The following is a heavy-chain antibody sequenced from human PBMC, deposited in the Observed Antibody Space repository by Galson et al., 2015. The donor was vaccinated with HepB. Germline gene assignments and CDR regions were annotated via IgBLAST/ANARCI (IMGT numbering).Heavy chain of an antibody. D-gene: IGHD1-26*01. CDR3: ARISRLGGNYPYYGMDV. CDR1: GFSLSTSGMC. V-gene: IGHV2-70*01. Sequence: PALVKPTQTLTLTCTFSGFSLSTSGMCVSWIRQPPGKALEWLALIDWDDDKYYSTSLKTRLTISKDTSKNQVVLTMTNMDPVDTATYYCARISRLGGNYPYYGMDVWGQGTTVTVSS. CDR2: IDWDDDK. J-gene: IGHJ6*02.